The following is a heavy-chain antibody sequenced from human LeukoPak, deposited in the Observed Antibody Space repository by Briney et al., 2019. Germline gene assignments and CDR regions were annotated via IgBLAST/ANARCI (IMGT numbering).Heavy chain of an antibody. Sequence: GGSLRLSCAASGFTFSSYGMHWVRQAPGKGLEWVAFIRYDGSKKYYADSVKGRFTVSRDNSKNTLYLQMNSLRGGDTAVYYCAKGSYYGFDDAFDIWGQGTMVTVSS. CDR3: AKGSYYGFDDAFDI. V-gene: IGHV3-30*02. CDR2: IRYDGSKK. D-gene: IGHD2/OR15-2a*01. CDR1: GFTFSSYG. J-gene: IGHJ3*02.